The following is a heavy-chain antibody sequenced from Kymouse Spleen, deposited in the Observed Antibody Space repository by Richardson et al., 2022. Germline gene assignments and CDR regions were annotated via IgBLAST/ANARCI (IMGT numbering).Heavy chain of an antibody. D-gene: IGHD6-19*01. CDR3: ARESSGWYVGYYYYGMDV. V-gene: IGHV3-7*01. CDR2: IKQDGSEK. CDR1: GFTFSSYW. Sequence: EVQLVESGGGLVQPGGSLRLSCAASGFTFSSYWMSWVRQAPGKGLEWVANIKQDGSEKYYVDSVKGRFTISRDNAKNSLYLQMNSLRAEDTAVYYCARESSGWYVGYYYYGMDVWGQGTTVTVSS. J-gene: IGHJ6*02.